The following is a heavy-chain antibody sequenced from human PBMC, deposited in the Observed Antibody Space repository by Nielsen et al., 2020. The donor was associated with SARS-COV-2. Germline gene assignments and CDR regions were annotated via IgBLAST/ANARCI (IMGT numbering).Heavy chain of an antibody. CDR1: GFTFDTYA. J-gene: IGHJ4*02. CDR3: KSEGN. Sequence: GGSLRLSCAASGFTFDTYAMNWVRQAPGKGLEWLSNIRPDGTGANYVDSVKGRFTISRDNAKNLLYLQMGSLRADDTAVYFCKSEGNWGQGTLVTVSS. V-gene: IGHV3-7*03. CDR2: IRPDGTGA.